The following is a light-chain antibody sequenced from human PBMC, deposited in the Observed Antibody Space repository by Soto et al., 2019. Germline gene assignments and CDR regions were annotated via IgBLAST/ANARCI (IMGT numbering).Light chain of an antibody. V-gene: IGLV4-60*03. J-gene: IGLJ3*02. Sequence: QPVLTQSSSASASRGSSVNLTCTLSSGHRSYIIAWHQQQPGKAPRFLMRLESSGSQNKGSGVPDRFSGSSSGAARYLTISNLQSEDEADYYYETWNSNTRVFGGGTKVTVL. CDR2: LESSGSQ. CDR3: ETWNSNTRV. CDR1: SGHRSYI.